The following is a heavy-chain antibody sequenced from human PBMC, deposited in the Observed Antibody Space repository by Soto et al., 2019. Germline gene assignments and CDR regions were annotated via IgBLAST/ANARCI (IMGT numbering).Heavy chain of an antibody. D-gene: IGHD3-10*01. J-gene: IGHJ4*02. CDR3: ARVRAWFGELRTVHFDY. CDR2: SYYSGST. Sequence: QVQLQESGPGLVKPSQTLSLTCTVSGGSISSGGYYWSWIRQHPGKGLEWIGYSYYSGSTYYNPSLKSRVTISVDTSKNQFSLKLSSVTAADTAVYYCARVRAWFGELRTVHFDYWGQGTLVTVSS. CDR1: GGSISSGGYY. V-gene: IGHV4-31*03.